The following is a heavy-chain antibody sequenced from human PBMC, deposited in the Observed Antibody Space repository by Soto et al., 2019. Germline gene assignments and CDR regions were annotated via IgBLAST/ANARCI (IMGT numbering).Heavy chain of an antibody. Sequence: ASVKLSCKVCGYTLTELSMQWLRQSPGKRLEWMGWINPGNGETQYSRKFQGRVTMTRDTSASTAYMELSSLRSEDTAVYYCTRDPLYCDATAACSASCNWFDPWGQGTLVTVSS. CDR3: TRDPLYCDATAACSASCNWFDP. CDR2: INPGNGET. J-gene: IGHJ5*02. CDR1: GYTLTELS. D-gene: IGHD2-21*01. V-gene: IGHV1-3*01.